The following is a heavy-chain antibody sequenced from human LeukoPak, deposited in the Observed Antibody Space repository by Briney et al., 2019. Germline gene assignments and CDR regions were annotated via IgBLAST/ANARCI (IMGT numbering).Heavy chain of an antibody. CDR3: AKGDSSSGGVFDY. CDR1: GFTFSSYA. J-gene: IGHJ4*02. CDR2: ISGGGGST. Sequence: GGSLRLSCAASGFTFSSYAVSWVRQAPGKGLEWVSTISGGGGSTSYADSVRGRFTISRDNSKNTLYLQMNSLRAEDTAIYYCAKGDSSSGGVFDYWGQGTLVTVSS. D-gene: IGHD6-13*01. V-gene: IGHV3-23*01.